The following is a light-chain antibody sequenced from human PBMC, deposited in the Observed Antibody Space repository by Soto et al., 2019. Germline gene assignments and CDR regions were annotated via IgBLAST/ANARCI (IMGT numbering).Light chain of an antibody. J-gene: IGLJ1*01. CDR3: CLYIRATTYV. Sequence: QSALAQPASVSGSPGQSITISCAGASGFVGSFSLVSWYQQHPGKAPKVMISEGHRRPSGVPDRFSGSTSVNSASLTISGLQAEHEADYYFCLYIRATTYVFGTWTKVTVL. V-gene: IGLV2-23*01. CDR1: SGFVGSFSL. CDR2: EGH.